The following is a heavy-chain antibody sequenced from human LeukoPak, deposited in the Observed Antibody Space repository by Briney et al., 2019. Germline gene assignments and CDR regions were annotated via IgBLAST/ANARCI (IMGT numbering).Heavy chain of an antibody. CDR3: ARGGYDFWSGYPPRLYYYYMDV. D-gene: IGHD3-3*01. Sequence: GASVKVSCKASGYTFTGHYMHWVRQAPGQGPEWMGWINPNSGDTNYAQKFQGRVTLTRDASIGTAYMELSSLRSEDTAVYYCARGGYDFWSGYPPRLYYYYMDVWGKGTTVTVSS. CDR1: GYTFTGHY. V-gene: IGHV1-2*02. CDR2: INPNSGDT. J-gene: IGHJ6*03.